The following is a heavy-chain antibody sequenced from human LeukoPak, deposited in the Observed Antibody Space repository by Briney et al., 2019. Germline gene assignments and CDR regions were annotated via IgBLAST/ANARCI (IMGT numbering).Heavy chain of an antibody. CDR1: GYTFTGYY. Sequence: ASVKVSCKASGYTFTGYYMHWVRQAPGQGLEWMGWINPNSGGTNYAQKFQGRVTMTSDTSISTAYMELSRLRSDDTAVYYCARSDSTSCYYGWCWFDPWGQGTLVTVSS. CDR3: ARSDSTSCYYGWCWFDP. J-gene: IGHJ5*02. CDR2: INPNSGGT. D-gene: IGHD2-2*01. V-gene: IGHV1-2*02.